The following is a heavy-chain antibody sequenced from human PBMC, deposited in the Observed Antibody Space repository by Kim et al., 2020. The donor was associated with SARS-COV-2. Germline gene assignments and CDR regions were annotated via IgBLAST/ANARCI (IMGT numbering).Heavy chain of an antibody. V-gene: IGHV3-30*18. CDR1: GFTFSSYG. CDR3: AKDDHGYSGYGQGY. Sequence: GGSLRLSCAASGFTFSSYGMHWVRQAPGKGLEWVAVISYDGSNKYYADSVKGRFTISRDNSKNTLYLQMNSLRAEDTAVYYCAKDDHGYSGYGQGYWGQGTLVTVSS. D-gene: IGHD5-12*01. J-gene: IGHJ4*02. CDR2: ISYDGSNK.